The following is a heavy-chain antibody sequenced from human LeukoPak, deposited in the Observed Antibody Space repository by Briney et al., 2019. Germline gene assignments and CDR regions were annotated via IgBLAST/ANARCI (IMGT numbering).Heavy chain of an antibody. CDR2: IYSGGST. CDR3: ARVETLLDWWTDY. D-gene: IGHD3/OR15-3a*01. J-gene: IGHJ4*02. CDR1: GFTVSSNY. V-gene: IGHV3-66*01. Sequence: GGSLRLSCAASGFTVSSNYMSWVRQAPGKGLEWVSVIYSGGSTYYADSVKGRFTISRDNSKNTLYLQMNSLRAEDTAVYYCARVETLLDWWTDYWGQGTLVTVSS.